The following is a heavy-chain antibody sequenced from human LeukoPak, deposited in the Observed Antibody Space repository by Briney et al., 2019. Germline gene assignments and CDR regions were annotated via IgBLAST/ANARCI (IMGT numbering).Heavy chain of an antibody. V-gene: IGHV4-38-2*02. CDR2: IYHSGST. CDR3: ARAYYCDSSGYYNAPYYFDY. D-gene: IGHD3-22*01. J-gene: IGHJ4*02. CDR1: GYSISSGYY. Sequence: SETLSLTCTVSGYSISSGYYWGWIRQPPGKGLEWIGSIYHSGSTYYNPSLKSRVTISVDTSKNQFSLKLSSVTAADTAVYYCARAYYCDSSGYYNAPYYFDYWGQGTLVSVSS.